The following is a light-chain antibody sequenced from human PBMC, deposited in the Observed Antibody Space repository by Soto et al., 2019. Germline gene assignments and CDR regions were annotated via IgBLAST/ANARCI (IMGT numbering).Light chain of an antibody. CDR3: QPCDVYPFP. Sequence: DIQMTQSPSSLSASVGDRVTITCRASQDISNGLAWCQQQPGKAPKSLSHSASILESGVPSRFTGRGYGKDFTLTITSLQPEDFASYYDQPCDVYPFPFGGGTKVEI. CDR2: SAS. CDR1: QDISNG. V-gene: IGKV1-16*01. J-gene: IGKJ4*02.